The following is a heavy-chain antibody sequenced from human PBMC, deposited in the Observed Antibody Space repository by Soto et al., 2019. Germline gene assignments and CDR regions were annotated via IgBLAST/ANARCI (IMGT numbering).Heavy chain of an antibody. CDR2: ISWDGGST. CDR3: AKDHRFGHYFDY. Sequence: GGSLRLSCAASGFSFYDYTVHWVRQAPGKGLEWVSLISWDGGSTYYADSVKGRFTISRDNSKNSLYLQMNSLRTEDTALYYCAKDHRFGHYFDYWGQGALVTVSS. V-gene: IGHV3-43*01. J-gene: IGHJ4*02. CDR1: GFSFYDYT. D-gene: IGHD3-10*01.